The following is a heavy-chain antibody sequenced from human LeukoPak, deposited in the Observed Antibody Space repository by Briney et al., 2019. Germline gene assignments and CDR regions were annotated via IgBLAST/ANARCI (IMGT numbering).Heavy chain of an antibody. V-gene: IGHV4-4*07. CDR1: GFTFSSYA. Sequence: PGGSLRLSCAASGFTFSSYAMSWVRQAPGKGLEWIGRICSSGSTNYNPSLKSRVAISGDTFKNQFSLRLGSVTAADTAVYYCARGGDAAPFDYWGLGTQVTVSS. CDR3: ARGGDAAPFDY. J-gene: IGHJ4*02. D-gene: IGHD5-12*01. CDR2: ICSSGST.